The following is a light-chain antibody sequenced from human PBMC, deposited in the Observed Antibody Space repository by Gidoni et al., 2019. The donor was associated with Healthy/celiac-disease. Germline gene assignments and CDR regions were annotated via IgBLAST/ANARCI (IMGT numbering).Light chain of an antibody. Sequence: EIVLTQSTATLSLSTGERATLSCGASQSVSSSYLAWYQQKPGLAPRLLIYDSSSRATGIPDRFSGSGSVTDFTLTISRLEPEDFAVYYFQQYGSSPRTFGQGTKVEIK. V-gene: IGKV3D-20*01. CDR1: QSVSSSY. CDR3: QQYGSSPRT. J-gene: IGKJ1*01. CDR2: DSS.